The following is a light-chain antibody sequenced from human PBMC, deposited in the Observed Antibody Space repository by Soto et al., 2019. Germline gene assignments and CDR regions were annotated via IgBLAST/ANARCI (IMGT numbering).Light chain of an antibody. V-gene: IGKV1-5*03. CDR1: QSVTTW. J-gene: IGKJ5*01. CDR3: QQYSTYPIT. Sequence: DIQMTQSPSTLPASVGDRVTITCRASQSVTTWLAWYQQKPGKDPKLLIYKASNLESGLPSRVTGSGSGTEVTLTISSLQSDDFATYYCQQYSTYPITFGQGTRLEIK. CDR2: KAS.